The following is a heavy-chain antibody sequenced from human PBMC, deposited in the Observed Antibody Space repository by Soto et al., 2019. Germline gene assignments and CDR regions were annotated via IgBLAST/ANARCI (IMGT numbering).Heavy chain of an antibody. CDR2: IWYDGGNK. V-gene: IGHV3-33*08. Sequence: VGSLRLSCAASGFRFSSYGMHWVRQAPGRGLEWAALIWYDGGNKYYADSVKGRFTISRDNSKNTLYLQMNSLRAEDTAVYYCARDLRITMLRGPSPGYWGQGTLVTVSS. CDR3: ARDLRITMLRGPSPGY. J-gene: IGHJ4*02. CDR1: GFRFSSYG. D-gene: IGHD3-10*01.